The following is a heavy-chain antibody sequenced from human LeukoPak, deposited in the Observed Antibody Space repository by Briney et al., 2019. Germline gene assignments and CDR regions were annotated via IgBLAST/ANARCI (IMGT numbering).Heavy chain of an antibody. J-gene: IGHJ4*02. CDR1: GXSISSSNG. V-gene: IGHV4-4*02. Sequence: SETLSLTCAVSGXSISSSNGWSWVRQPPGKGLEWIGEISHSGSTNYNPSLKSRVTISVDKSKNQFSLRLSSVTAADTAVYYCARGPYYDSSGYLFDYWGQGSLVTVSS. D-gene: IGHD3-22*01. CDR3: ARGPYYDSSGYLFDY. CDR2: ISHSGST.